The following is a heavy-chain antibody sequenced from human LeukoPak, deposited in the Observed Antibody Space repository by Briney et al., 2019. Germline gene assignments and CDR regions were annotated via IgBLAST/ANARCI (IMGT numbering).Heavy chain of an antibody. CDR1: GVSVFSNNDA. J-gene: IGHJ3*02. D-gene: IGHD2-21*02. CDR2: SYYRSRWYN. Sequence: SQTLSLTCAISGVSVFSNNDAWNWIRQSPSRGLEWLGRSYYRSRWYNDYAVSLKSRIHINTDTSKNQFSLQLTSVTPEDSAVYYCAKTTVVVTAIDKYDVFDMWGQGTIVTVSS. CDR3: AKTTVVVTAIDKYDVFDM. V-gene: IGHV6-1*01.